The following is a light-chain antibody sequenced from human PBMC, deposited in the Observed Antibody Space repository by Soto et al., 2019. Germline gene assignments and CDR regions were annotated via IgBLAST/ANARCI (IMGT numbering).Light chain of an antibody. Sequence: EIVLTQSPGTLSLSPGARAPLSCSARQSVNSNYLAWSQHKPGRAPRLLIYGASNRATGIPARFSGSGSGTDFTLTISSLEPEDFAVYYCQQRSNWPLTFGGGTKVDI. V-gene: IGKV3-11*01. J-gene: IGKJ4*01. CDR3: QQRSNWPLT. CDR1: QSVNSNY. CDR2: GAS.